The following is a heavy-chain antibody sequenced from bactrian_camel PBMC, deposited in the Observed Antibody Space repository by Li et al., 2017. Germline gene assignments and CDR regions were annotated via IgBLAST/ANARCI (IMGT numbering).Heavy chain of an antibody. V-gene: IGHV3S54*01. D-gene: IGHD3*01. CDR1: GYIYSTNNC. J-gene: IGHJ4*01. CDR2: ICSPGGARK. CDR3: AAGQSMSGIQALGAMPQAFFRH. Sequence: HVQLVESGGGSVQAGGSLRLSCVASGYIYSTNNCLAWFRQAPGKEREGVAVICSPGGARKYYADSVKGRFTISQGAVKNSVVLQMHNLIPEDTAMYYCAAGQSMSGIQALGAMPQAFFRHWGQGTQVTVS.